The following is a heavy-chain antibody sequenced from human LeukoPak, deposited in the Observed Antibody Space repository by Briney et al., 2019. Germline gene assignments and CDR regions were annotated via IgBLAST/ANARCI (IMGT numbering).Heavy chain of an antibody. J-gene: IGHJ4*02. V-gene: IGHV1-2*06. CDR1: GYTFTGYY. Sequence: ASVKVSCXASGYTFTGYYMHWVRQAPGQGLEWMGRINPNSGGTNYAQKFQGRVTMTRDTSISTAYMELSRLRSDDTAVYYCARVAVAGHPPWPGIDYWGQGTLVTVSS. CDR2: INPNSGGT. D-gene: IGHD6-19*01. CDR3: ARVAVAGHPPWPGIDY.